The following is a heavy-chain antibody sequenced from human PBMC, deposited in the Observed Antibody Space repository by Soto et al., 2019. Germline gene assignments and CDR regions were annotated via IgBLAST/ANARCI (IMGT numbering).Heavy chain of an antibody. Sequence: ASVKVSCKASGYTFTSYYMHWVRQAPGQGLEWMGIINPSGGSTSYAQKFQGRVTMTRDTSTSTVYMELSSLRSEDTAVYYCARDLPVIAVAGTGFDYWGQGTLVTVSS. V-gene: IGHV1-46*01. D-gene: IGHD6-19*01. CDR3: ARDLPVIAVAGTGFDY. J-gene: IGHJ4*02. CDR1: GYTFTSYY. CDR2: INPSGGST.